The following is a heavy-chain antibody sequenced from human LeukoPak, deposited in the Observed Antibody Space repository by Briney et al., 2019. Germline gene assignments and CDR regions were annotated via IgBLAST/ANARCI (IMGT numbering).Heavy chain of an antibody. CDR2: INPNSGGT. J-gene: IGHJ4*02. Sequence: ASVKVSCKASGYTFTGYYMHWVRQAPGQGLEWMGWINPNSGGTNYAQKFQGWVTMTRDTSISTAYMELSRLRSDDTAVYYCARGYCSGGSCYSVYFDYWGQGTLVTVSS. V-gene: IGHV1-2*04. CDR1: GYTFTGYY. D-gene: IGHD2-15*01. CDR3: ARGYCSGGSCYSVYFDY.